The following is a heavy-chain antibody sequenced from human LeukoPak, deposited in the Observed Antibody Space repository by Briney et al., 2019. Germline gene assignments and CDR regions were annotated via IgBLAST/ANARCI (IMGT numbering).Heavy chain of an antibody. J-gene: IGHJ6*02. CDR2: LFASGTT. CDR1: GVATGNFY. V-gene: IGHV4-4*07. Sequence: SETLSLTCTVSGVATGNFYWSWIRQSAGKGLEWIGRLFASGTTSINPSVKSRATMSVDRSKNQFFLNLTSVTAADTAVHYCVREVYHTYYRGMDVWGLGTTVIVSS. CDR3: VREVYHTYYRGMDV. D-gene: IGHD3-10*01.